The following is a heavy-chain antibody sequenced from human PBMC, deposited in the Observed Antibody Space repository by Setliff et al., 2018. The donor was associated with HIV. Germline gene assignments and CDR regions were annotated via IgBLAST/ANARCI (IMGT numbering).Heavy chain of an antibody. J-gene: IGHJ4*02. D-gene: IGHD6-19*01. Sequence: SGPTLVNPTQTLTLTCTFSGFSLSTSGMCVTWIRQSPGKALEWLARIDWDDDKFYSTSPKTRLTISKDTSKNQVVLTMTNMDPVDTATYYCARTGAVAGRKPSLLLGYFDYWGQGALVTVSS. V-gene: IGHV2-70*17. CDR2: IDWDDDK. CDR3: ARTGAVAGRKPSLLLGYFDY. CDR1: GFSLSTSGMC.